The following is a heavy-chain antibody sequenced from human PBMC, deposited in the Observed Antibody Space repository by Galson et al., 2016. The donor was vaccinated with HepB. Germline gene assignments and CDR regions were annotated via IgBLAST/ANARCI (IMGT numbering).Heavy chain of an antibody. CDR2: IGSIGGST. CDR3: AKDRDIIVRTAHGMGV. V-gene: IGHV3-23*01. Sequence: SLRLSCAGSGFTFDRHAMNWVRQAPGKGLEWVSGIGSIGGSTHYADSVKGRFTISRDNSQNTLYLQINQLRVEDTAVYYCAKDRDIIVRTAHGMGVWGQGATVTVS. D-gene: IGHD2-15*01. CDR1: GFTFDRHA. J-gene: IGHJ6*02.